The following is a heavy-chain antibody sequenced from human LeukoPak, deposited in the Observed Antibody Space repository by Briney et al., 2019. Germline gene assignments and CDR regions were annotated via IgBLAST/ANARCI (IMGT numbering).Heavy chain of an antibody. V-gene: IGHV1-2*02. Sequence: GASVKVSCKASGYTFTGYYMHWVRQAPGQGLEWMGWINPNSGGTIYAQKFQGRVTMTEDTSTDTAYMELSSLRSEDTAVYYCATFVVHLYSSSWYPGVFDPWGQGTLVTVSS. CDR3: ATFVVHLYSSSWYPGVFDP. D-gene: IGHD6-13*01. CDR2: INPNSGGT. J-gene: IGHJ5*02. CDR1: GYTFTGYY.